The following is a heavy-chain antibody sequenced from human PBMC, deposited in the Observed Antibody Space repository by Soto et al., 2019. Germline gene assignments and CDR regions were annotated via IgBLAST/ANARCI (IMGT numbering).Heavy chain of an antibody. CDR1: GYSFTSYW. D-gene: IGHD3-3*01. CDR2: IYPGDSDT. J-gene: IGHJ5*02. CDR3: ARRERRIKIFGSTNWFDP. Sequence: GESLKISCKGSGYSFTSYWIGWVRQMPGKGLEWMGIIYPGDSDTRYSPSFQGQVTISADKSISTAYLQWSSLKASDTAMYYCARRERRIKIFGSTNWFDPWGQGTLVTVSS. V-gene: IGHV5-51*01.